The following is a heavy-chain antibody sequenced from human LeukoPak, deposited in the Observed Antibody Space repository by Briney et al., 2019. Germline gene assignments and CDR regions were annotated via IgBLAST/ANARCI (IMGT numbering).Heavy chain of an antibody. CDR2: INHSGST. V-gene: IGHV4-34*01. Sequence: PSETLSLTCAVYGGPFSGYYWSWIRQPPGKGLEWIGEINHSGSTNYNPSLKSRVTISVDTSKNQFSLKLSSVTAADTAVYYCARGQSIPSLVNWGQGTLVTVSS. D-gene: IGHD6-6*01. CDR1: GGPFSGYY. CDR3: ARGQSIPSLVN. J-gene: IGHJ4*02.